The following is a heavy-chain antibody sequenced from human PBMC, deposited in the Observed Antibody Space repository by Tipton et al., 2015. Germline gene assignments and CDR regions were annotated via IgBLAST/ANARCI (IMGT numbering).Heavy chain of an antibody. CDR3: VRRARRVGSHSYPYYFDY. J-gene: IGHJ4*02. CDR2: IYPGDSET. D-gene: IGHD1-26*01. Sequence: QLVQSGAEVKKPGESLKISCKGSGYIFTSFWIGWVRQMPGKGLEWMGTIYPGDSETRYNPSFQGQVTISADKSITTAYLQWRSLKASDTVMYYCVRRARRVGSHSYPYYFDYWGQGTLVPVSS. V-gene: IGHV5-51*01. CDR1: GYIFTSFW.